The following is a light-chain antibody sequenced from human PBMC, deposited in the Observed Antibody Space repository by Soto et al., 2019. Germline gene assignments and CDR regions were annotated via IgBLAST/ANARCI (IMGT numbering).Light chain of an antibody. CDR1: SSNIGAGYD. Sequence: QSVLTQPPSVSGAPGQRVTISCTGSSSNIGAGYDVNWYQQIPGTAPKLLIYSNNNRPSGVPDRFSGSTSGTSASLAITGLQAEDEADYYCQSYDSSLRGSVFGGGTKLTVL. J-gene: IGLJ2*01. CDR3: QSYDSSLRGSV. V-gene: IGLV1-40*01. CDR2: SNN.